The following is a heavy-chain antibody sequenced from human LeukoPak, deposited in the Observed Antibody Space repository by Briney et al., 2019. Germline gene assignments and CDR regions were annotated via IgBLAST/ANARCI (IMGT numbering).Heavy chain of an antibody. CDR1: GGTFSSYA. CDR2: IIPIFGSA. V-gene: IGHV1-69*13. J-gene: IGHJ6*03. Sequence: SVKVSCKGSGGTFSSYAISWVRQAPGQGLEWMGGIIPIFGSANYAQKFQGRVTITADESTSTAYMELSSLRSEDTAVYYCAVGRSFDWLPLHYYYYYMDVWGKGTTVTVSS. D-gene: IGHD3-9*01. CDR3: AVGRSFDWLPLHYYYYYMDV.